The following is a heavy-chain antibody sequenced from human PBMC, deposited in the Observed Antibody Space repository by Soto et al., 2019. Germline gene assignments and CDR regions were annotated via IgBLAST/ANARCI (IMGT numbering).Heavy chain of an antibody. Sequence: GGSLRLSCAASGFTFSSYAMSWVRQAPEKGLEWVSTISGSGGSTFYADSVKGRFTVSRDNSKNTLYLQMNSLRAEDTAVYYCAQQGGRSEDKYHAFDYWGQGTLVTVSS. V-gene: IGHV3-23*01. CDR2: ISGSGGST. J-gene: IGHJ4*02. D-gene: IGHD2-15*01. CDR1: GFTFSSYA. CDR3: AQQGGRSEDKYHAFDY.